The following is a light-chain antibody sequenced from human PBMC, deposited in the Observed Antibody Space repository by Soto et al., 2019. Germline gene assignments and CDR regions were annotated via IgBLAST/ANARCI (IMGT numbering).Light chain of an antibody. V-gene: IGKV1-33*01. J-gene: IGKJ5*01. CDR2: DAS. CDR1: QDITNH. CDR3: QQYDSVRPIT. Sequence: DLPMTQSPSSLSASVGDRVTSTCQASQDITNHLNWYQQKPGKAPKLLIYDASNLEAGVPARFSGSGSGTDFTFTISSLQPDDIATYYCQQYDSVRPITFGQGTRLEFK.